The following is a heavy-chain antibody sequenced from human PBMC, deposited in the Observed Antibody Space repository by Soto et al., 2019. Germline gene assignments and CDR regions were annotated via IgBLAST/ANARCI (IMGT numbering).Heavy chain of an antibody. V-gene: IGHV3-30-3*01. D-gene: IGHD3-3*01. CDR3: ASSGKSYDFWTGGDY. Sequence: LRLSCAASGFTFSSYAMHWVRQAPGKGLEWVAVISYDGSNKYYADSVTGRFTISRDNSKNTLYLQMNSLRAEATAVYYCASSGKSYDFWTGGDYWGQGTLVTVSS. J-gene: IGHJ4*02. CDR1: GFTFSSYA. CDR2: ISYDGSNK.